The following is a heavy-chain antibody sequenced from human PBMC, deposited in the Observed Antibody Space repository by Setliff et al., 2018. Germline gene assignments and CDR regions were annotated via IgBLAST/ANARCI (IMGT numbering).Heavy chain of an antibody. V-gene: IGHV4-61*02. CDR3: ARERYFDWFFED. J-gene: IGHJ4*01. CDR2: IHASGSP. Sequence: SETLSLTCTVSGGSIRSGSSYWSWIRQSAEKGLEWIGRIHASGSPDYNPSFKSRVTIPRDTSTNQFSLKLGSVTAADTAVYYCARERYFDWFFEDWGHGTLVTVSS. D-gene: IGHD3-9*01. CDR1: GGSIRSGSSY.